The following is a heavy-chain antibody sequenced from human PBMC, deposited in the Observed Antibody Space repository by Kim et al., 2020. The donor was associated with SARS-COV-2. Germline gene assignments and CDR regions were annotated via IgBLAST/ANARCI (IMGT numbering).Heavy chain of an antibody. D-gene: IGHD2-15*01. J-gene: IGHJ4*02. V-gene: IGHV4-34*01. Sequence: PSLKSRVNISVDTSKNQFSLKLSSVTAADTAVYYCARVLDCSGGSCYPDYWGQGTLVTVSS. CDR3: ARVLDCSGGSCYPDY.